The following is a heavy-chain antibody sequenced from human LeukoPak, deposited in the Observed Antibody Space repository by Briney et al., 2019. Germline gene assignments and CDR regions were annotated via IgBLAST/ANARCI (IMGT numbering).Heavy chain of an antibody. CDR1: GYTLTELS. D-gene: IGHD6-13*01. J-gene: IGHJ4*02. CDR3: ARTYSSSDEFDY. Sequence: ASVKVSCKVSGYTLTELSMHWVRQAPGKGLEWMGGFDPEDGETTYAQKFQGRVAMTRDTSTGRVYMEVSSLRSEDTAVYYCARTYSSSDEFDYWGQGTLVTVSS. V-gene: IGHV1-24*01. CDR2: FDPEDGET.